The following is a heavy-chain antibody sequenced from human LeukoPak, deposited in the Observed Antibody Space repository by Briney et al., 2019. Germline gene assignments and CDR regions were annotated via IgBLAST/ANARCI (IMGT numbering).Heavy chain of an antibody. CDR3: TSSYYYDSSGYPLEY. Sequence: GGSLRLSCAASGFTFSSYAMSWVRQAPGKGLEWVSAISGSGGSTYYADSVKGRFTISRDDSKNTAYLQMNSLKTEDTAVYYCTSSYYYDSSGYPLEYWGQGTLVTVSS. CDR1: GFTFSSYA. CDR2: ISGSGGST. D-gene: IGHD3-22*01. V-gene: IGHV3-23*01. J-gene: IGHJ4*02.